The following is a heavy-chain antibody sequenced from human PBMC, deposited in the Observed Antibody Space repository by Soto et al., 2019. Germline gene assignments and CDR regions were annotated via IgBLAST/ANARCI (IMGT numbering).Heavy chain of an antibody. V-gene: IGHV4-34*01. CDR3: ARGRVTIFGVAMDV. D-gene: IGHD3-3*01. J-gene: IGHJ6*02. CDR1: SGSFSGYC. Sequence: PSETLSLTCGVYSGSFSGYCWSWIRQPPGKGLEWIGEINHSGSTNYNPSLKSRVTISLDTSKNHFSLKLNSVTAADTAVYYCARGRVTIFGVAMDVWGQGTTVTVYS. CDR2: INHSGST.